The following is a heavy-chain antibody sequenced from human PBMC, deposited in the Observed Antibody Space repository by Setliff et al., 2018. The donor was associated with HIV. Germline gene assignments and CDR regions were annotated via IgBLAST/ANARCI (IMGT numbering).Heavy chain of an antibody. D-gene: IGHD6-13*01. CDR2: IYTSGRT. Sequence: SETLSLTCTVSGDSISTYCWIWIRQPPGKGLEWIGNIYTSGRTNYNPSLKSRVTISVDTSKNKFSLKLSSVTAADTAVYYCARVPYSSSWYDYYYYGMDVWGQGTTVTVSS. J-gene: IGHJ6*02. V-gene: IGHV4-4*09. CDR3: ARVPYSSSWYDYYYYGMDV. CDR1: GDSISTYC.